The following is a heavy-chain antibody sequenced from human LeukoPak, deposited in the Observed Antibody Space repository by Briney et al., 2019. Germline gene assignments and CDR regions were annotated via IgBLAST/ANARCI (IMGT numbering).Heavy chain of an antibody. V-gene: IGHV4-39*02. CDR2: IYYSGNT. CDR1: GVSISSSNSY. J-gene: IGHJ6*03. CDR3: ARDPEPLPYYYYMDV. Sequence: SETLSLTCSVSGVSISSSNSYWGWIRQPPGKGLEWIGSIYYSGNTYYNASLKSQVSISIDTSKNQFSLRLTSVTAADTAVYYCARDPEPLPYYYYMDVWGKGTTVTVSS. D-gene: IGHD1-14*01.